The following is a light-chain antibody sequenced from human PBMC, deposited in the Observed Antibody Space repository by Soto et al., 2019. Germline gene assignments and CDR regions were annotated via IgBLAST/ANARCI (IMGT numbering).Light chain of an antibody. CDR1: QSVSSY. V-gene: IGKV3-15*01. Sequence: IMLTQSPATLSLSPGERATLSCRASQSVSSYLAGYQQNPGQAPRLLIYGVSTRATGIPARFSGSGSGTEFPLTISSLQSEDFAVYYCQQYNKWPSITFGQGTRLEIK. J-gene: IGKJ5*01. CDR2: GVS. CDR3: QQYNKWPSIT.